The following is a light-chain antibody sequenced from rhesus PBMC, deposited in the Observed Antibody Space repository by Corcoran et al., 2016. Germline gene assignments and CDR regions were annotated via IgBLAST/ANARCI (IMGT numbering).Light chain of an antibody. CDR1: SSDIGSSKY. Sequence: QAAPTQSPSVSGSPGQSVTISCTGTSSDIGSSKYVSWYQKHPGTGPKLLIYDVDQRPSGVSPRFSGSKSDNTASLTISGLQVADEADYYCSAYAGRNTFIFGTGARLTVL. J-gene: IGLJ1*01. CDR3: SAYAGRNTFI. V-gene: IGLV2-32*02. CDR2: DVD.